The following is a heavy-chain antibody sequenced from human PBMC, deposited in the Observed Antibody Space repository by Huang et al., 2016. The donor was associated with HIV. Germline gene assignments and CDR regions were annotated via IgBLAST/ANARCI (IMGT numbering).Heavy chain of an antibody. CDR3: VKGDIVGTANFFDY. CDR1: GFRFDNSA. CDR2: SSWNSANI. Sequence: EVQLVESGGNLIQTGGSLRLACAASGFRFDNSAMYWVRQAPGKVREWVSSSSWNSANIAYGDSVKGRFTISRDNARNSLYLQMNSLRPDDTALYYCVKGDIVGTANFFDYWGQGTQVSVSS. D-gene: IGHD1-26*01. V-gene: IGHV3-9*01. J-gene: IGHJ4*02.